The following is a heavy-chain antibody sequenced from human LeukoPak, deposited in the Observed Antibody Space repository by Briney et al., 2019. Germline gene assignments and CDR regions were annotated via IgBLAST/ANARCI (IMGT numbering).Heavy chain of an antibody. D-gene: IGHD4-11*01. J-gene: IGHJ4*02. CDR3: AKWGGGDYRDY. CDR2: IRYDGSNK. V-gene: IGHV3-30*02. CDR1: GFTFSSYG. Sequence: GGSLRLSCAASGFTFSSYGMHWVRQAPGKGLEWVAFIRYDGSNKYYADSVKGRFTISRDNSKNTLYLQINSLRAEDTAVYYCAKWGGGDYRDYWGQGTLVTVSS.